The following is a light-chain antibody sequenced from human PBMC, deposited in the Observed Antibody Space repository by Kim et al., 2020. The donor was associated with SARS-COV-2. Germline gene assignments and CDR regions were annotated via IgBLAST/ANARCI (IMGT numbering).Light chain of an antibody. CDR3: QQYNNWPPYT. CDR1: QSVSSN. Sequence: EIVMTQSPATLSVSPGERATLSCRASQSVSSNLAWYQQKPGQAPRLLIYGASTRATGIPARFSGSGSGTEFTLTISSLQSEDFGVYYCQQYNNWPPYTFGQGTKLEI. J-gene: IGKJ2*01. CDR2: GAS. V-gene: IGKV3-15*01.